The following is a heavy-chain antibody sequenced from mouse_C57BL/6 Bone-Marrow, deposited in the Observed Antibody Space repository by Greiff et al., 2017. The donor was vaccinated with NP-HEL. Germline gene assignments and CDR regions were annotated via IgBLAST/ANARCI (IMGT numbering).Heavy chain of an antibody. J-gene: IGHJ4*01. CDR1: GYTFTSYW. D-gene: IGHD1-1*01. CDR2: INPSSGYT. V-gene: IGHV1-7*01. CDR3: AREVYGSSLGDYYAMDY. Sequence: VQLQQSGAELAKPGASVKLSCKASGYTFTSYWMHWVKQRPGQGLEWIGYINPSSGYTKYNQKFKDKATLTADKSSSTAYMQLSSLTYEDSAVYYCAREVYGSSLGDYYAMDYWGQGTSVTVSS.